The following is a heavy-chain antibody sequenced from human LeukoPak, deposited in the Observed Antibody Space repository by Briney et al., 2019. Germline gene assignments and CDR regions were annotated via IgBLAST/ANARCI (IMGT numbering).Heavy chain of an antibody. CDR1: GGSISSYY. V-gene: IGHV4-59*08. J-gene: IGHJ5*02. CDR2: IYYSGST. D-gene: IGHD6-19*01. CDR3: ARLQYWFDP. Sequence: EPSETLSLTCTVSGGSISSYYWSWIRQPPGKGLEWIGYIYYSGSTNYNPSLKSRVTISVDTSKNQFSLKLSSVTAADTAVYYCARLQYWFDPWGQGTLVTVSS.